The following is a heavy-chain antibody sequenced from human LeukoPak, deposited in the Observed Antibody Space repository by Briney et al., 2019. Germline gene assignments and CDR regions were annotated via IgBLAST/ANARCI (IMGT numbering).Heavy chain of an antibody. CDR1: GFTFSNYW. D-gene: IGHD6-6*01. V-gene: IGHV3-74*01. CDR3: ATPGSTAARRDY. Sequence: PGGSLRLSCAASGFTFSNYWMHWVRQAPGKGLVWVSRINRDGSSTNYADPVKGRFTISRDNAKNTLYLQMNSLRVEDTAVYYCATPGSTAARRDYWGQGTLVTVSS. J-gene: IGHJ4*02. CDR2: INRDGSST.